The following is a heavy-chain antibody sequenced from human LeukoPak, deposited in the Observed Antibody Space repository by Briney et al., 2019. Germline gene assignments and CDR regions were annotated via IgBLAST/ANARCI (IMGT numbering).Heavy chain of an antibody. V-gene: IGHV4-39*07. J-gene: IGHJ4*02. CDR2: IYYSGST. D-gene: IGHD5-24*01. Sequence: SETLSLTCTVSGGSISSSSYYWGWIRQPPGKGLEWIGSIYYSGSTYYNPSLKSRVTISVDTSKNQFSLKLSSVTAADTAVYYCARKLDGYKVRGMVDYWGQGTLVTVSS. CDR1: GGSISSSSYY. CDR3: ARKLDGYKVRGMVDY.